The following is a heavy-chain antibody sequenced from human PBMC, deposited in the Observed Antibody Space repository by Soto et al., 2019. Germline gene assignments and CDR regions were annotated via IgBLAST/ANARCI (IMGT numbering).Heavy chain of an antibody. CDR3: ARESSSSWYPNYYYGMDV. CDR1: GFTFSSYA. V-gene: IGHV3-30-3*01. CDR2: ISYDGSNK. Sequence: PGGSLRLCCAASGFTFSSYAMHWVRKAPGKGLEWVAVISYDGSNKYYADSVKGRFTISRDNSKNTLYLQMNSLRAEDTAVYYCARESSSSWYPNYYYGMDVWGQGTTVTVSS. D-gene: IGHD6-13*01. J-gene: IGHJ6*02.